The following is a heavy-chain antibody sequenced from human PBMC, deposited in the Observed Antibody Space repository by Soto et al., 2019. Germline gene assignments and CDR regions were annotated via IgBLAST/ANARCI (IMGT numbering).Heavy chain of an antibody. Sequence: PSETLSLTCDVSGGSFTSNNWWNWVRQPPGQGLEWIGEISRTGSTNYNPSLQSRVTISLDKSENQFSLKLSSVTAADTAVYFCVSQRTTVPTQAYFDYWGPGALVTVSS. J-gene: IGHJ4*02. V-gene: IGHV4-4*02. CDR1: GGSFTSNNW. D-gene: IGHD4-17*01. CDR2: ISRTGST. CDR3: VSQRTTVPTQAYFDY.